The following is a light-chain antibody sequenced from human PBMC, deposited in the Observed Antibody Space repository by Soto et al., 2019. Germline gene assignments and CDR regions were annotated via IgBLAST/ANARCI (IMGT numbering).Light chain of an antibody. V-gene: IGKV4-1*01. CDR3: QQYYSTLPT. CDR1: QSVLYSSNNKNY. CDR2: RAS. J-gene: IGKJ1*01. Sequence: DIVMTQSPDPLAVSLGERATINCKSSQSVLYSSNNKNYLAWYQQKPGQPPKLLIYRASTRESGVPDRFSGSGSGTDFTLTISSLQAEDVAVYYCQQYYSTLPTFGQGTKVEIK.